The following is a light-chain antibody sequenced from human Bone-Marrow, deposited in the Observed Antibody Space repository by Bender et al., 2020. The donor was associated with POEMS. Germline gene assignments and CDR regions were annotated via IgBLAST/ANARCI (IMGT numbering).Light chain of an antibody. CDR1: SSDVGGYNY. V-gene: IGLV2-14*03. CDR2: DVG. J-gene: IGLJ2*01. Sequence: QSALTQPASVSGSPGQSITISCTGTSSDVGGYNYVSWFQQHPGEVPKLIIYDVGNRPSGVSNRFSGSKSGSTASLTISGLQAEDDAVYYCASYTTGYTLVLFGGGTKLTVL. CDR3: ASYTTGYTLVL.